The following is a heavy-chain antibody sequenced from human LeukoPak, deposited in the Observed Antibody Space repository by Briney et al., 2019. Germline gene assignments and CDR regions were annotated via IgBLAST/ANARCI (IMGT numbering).Heavy chain of an antibody. CDR2: INPSGGST. V-gene: IGHV1-46*01. CDR1: GYTFTSYY. Sequence: ASVKVSCKASGYTFTSYYMHWVRQAPGQGLEWMGIINPSGGSTSYAQKFQGRVTMTRDTSASTVYMELSSLRSEDTAVYYCARETPLAVADYWGQGTLVTVSS. J-gene: IGHJ4*02. CDR3: ARETPLAVADY. D-gene: IGHD6-19*01.